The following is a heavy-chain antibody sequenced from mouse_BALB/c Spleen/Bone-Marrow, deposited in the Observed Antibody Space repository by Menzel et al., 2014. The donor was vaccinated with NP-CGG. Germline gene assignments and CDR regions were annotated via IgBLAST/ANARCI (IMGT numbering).Heavy chain of an antibody. V-gene: IGHV5-12*02. D-gene: IGHD2-1*01. CDR3: ARHLYGNYGAMDY. CDR1: GFTFSDYY. J-gene: IGHJ4*01. CDR2: ISNGGGST. Sequence: EVKLMESGGGLVQPGGSLKLSCATSGFTFSDYYMYWVRQTPEERLEWVAYISNGGGSTYYPDTVKGRFTISRDNAKNTLYLQMSRLKSEDTAMYYCARHLYGNYGAMDYWGQGTSVTVSS.